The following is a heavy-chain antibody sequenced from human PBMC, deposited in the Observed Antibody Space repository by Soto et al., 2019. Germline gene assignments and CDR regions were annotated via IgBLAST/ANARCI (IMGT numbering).Heavy chain of an antibody. CDR3: ATAGAQTPIAHEH. Sequence: WGSLRLSCVASGFTFSRYWRHWIRQAPGKGLVWVSRINMHGTITNYAYSVKGRFTISTDSAKNTQYMQMNSLSAADKAVYYCATAGAQTPIAHEHWGQGTLVTVSS. CDR1: GFTFSRYW. J-gene: IGHJ1*01. CDR2: INMHGTIT. V-gene: IGHV3-74*01. D-gene: IGHD1-26*01.